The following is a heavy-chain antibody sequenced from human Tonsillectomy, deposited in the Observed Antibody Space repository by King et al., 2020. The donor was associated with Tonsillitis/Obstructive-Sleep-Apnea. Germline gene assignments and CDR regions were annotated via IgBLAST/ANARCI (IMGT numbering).Heavy chain of an antibody. CDR1: GFSLSTNGVG. J-gene: IGHJ5*02. D-gene: IGHD2-8*02. V-gene: IGHV2-5*02. CDR2: IYWDDDK. Sequence: ITLKESGPTLVKPTQTLTLTCTFSGFSLSTNGVGVGWIRQPPGKALEWLALIYWDDDKRYNTSLKSRLTITKDTSKNQVVLTMTNMDPVDTATYYCAHRQGDCTGGNCPRWFDPWGQGTLVTVSS. CDR3: AHRQGDCTGGNCPRWFDP.